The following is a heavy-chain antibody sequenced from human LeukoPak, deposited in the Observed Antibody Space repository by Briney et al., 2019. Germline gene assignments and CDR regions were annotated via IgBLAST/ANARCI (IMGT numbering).Heavy chain of an antibody. CDR2: IYTSGST. J-gene: IGHJ5*02. CDR3: ARDGSSGWYEVGGDWFDP. Sequence: PSQTLSLTCAVSGGSISSGGYYWSWIRQPAGKGLEWIGRIYTSGSTNYNPSLKSRVTMSVDTSKNQFSLKLSSVTAADTAVYYCARDGSSGWYEVGGDWFDPWGRGTLVTVSS. V-gene: IGHV4-61*02. D-gene: IGHD6-19*01. CDR1: GGSISSGGYY.